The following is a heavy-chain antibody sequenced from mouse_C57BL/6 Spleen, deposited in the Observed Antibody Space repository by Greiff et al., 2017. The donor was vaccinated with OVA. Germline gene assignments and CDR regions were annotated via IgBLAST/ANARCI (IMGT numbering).Heavy chain of an antibody. J-gene: IGHJ4*01. Sequence: VKLKESGPELVKPGASVKISCKASGYAFSSSWMNWVKQRPGKGLEWIGRIYPGDGDTNYNGKFKGKATLTADKSSSTAYMQLSSLTSEDSAVYFCARRDYGNPYYAMDYWGQGTSVTVSS. V-gene: IGHV1-82*01. CDR1: GYAFSSSW. CDR2: IYPGDGDT. D-gene: IGHD2-1*01. CDR3: ARRDYGNPYYAMDY.